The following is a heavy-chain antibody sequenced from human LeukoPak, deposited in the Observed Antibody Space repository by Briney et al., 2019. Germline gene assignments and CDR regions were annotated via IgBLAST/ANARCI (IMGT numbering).Heavy chain of an antibody. CDR1: GFTFSNYL. CDR3: AMALDF. J-gene: IGHJ4*02. V-gene: IGHV3-23*01. Sequence: GGSLRPSCVASGFTFSNYLMNWVRQAPGKGLEWVSGISHSGSSIYYADSVKGRFTISRDNSKNTLYLQMDRLRVEDTAVYYCAMALDFWGQGTLATVSS. CDR2: ISHSGSSI.